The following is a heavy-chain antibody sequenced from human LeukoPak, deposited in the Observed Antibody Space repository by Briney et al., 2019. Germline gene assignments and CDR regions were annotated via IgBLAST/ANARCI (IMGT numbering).Heavy chain of an antibody. Sequence: SETLSLTCTVSGGSISSSYWNWIRQPPGKGLEWIGDIYYSGSTTYNPSLKSRVTISIDTSKNQFSLRLSSVTAADTAVYYCARQLSGRLMALDYWGQGTLVTVSS. J-gene: IGHJ4*02. CDR1: GGSISSSY. CDR3: ARQLSGRLMALDY. V-gene: IGHV4-59*08. D-gene: IGHD2-8*01. CDR2: IYYSGST.